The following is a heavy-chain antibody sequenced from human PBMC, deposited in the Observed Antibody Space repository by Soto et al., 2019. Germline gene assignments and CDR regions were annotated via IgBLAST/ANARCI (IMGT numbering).Heavy chain of an antibody. CDR3: ARGSYYYDSSGYSLFDP. J-gene: IGHJ5*02. CDR2: ISAYNGNT. V-gene: IGHV1-18*01. CDR1: GYTFTSYG. Sequence: ASVKVSCKASGYTFTSYGISWVRQAPGQGLEWMGWISAYNGNTNYAQKLQGRVTMTTDTSTSTAYMELRSLRSDDTAVYYCARGSYYYDSSGYSLFDPWGQGTLVTVSS. D-gene: IGHD3-22*01.